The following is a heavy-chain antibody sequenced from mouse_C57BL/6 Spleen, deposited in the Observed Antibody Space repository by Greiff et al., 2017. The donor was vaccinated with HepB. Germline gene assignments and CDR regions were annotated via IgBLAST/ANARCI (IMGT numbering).Heavy chain of an antibody. CDR2: ISYSGST. Sequence: EVKLVESGPGMVKPSQSLSLTCTVTGYSITSGYDWHWIRHFPGNKLEWMGYISYSGSTNYNPSLKSRISITHDTSKNHFFLKLNSVTTEDTATYYCARDSSGYLDYWGQGTTLTVSS. D-gene: IGHD3-2*02. V-gene: IGHV3-1*01. CDR3: ARDSSGYLDY. CDR1: GYSITSGYD. J-gene: IGHJ2*01.